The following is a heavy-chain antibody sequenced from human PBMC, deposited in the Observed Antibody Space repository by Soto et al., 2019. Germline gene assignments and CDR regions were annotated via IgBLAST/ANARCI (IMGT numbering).Heavy chain of an antibody. V-gene: IGHV1-46*04. Sequence: GHSVKVSRKASGYSIARYDIHWVRQAPGQGLEWMGITNPSGCSTNYAQKLQGRVTMTRVTSTSTVYMELSSLRSVDTAVYYCARGATAVEIPYEFWGQGTLVTVSS. CDR3: ARGATAVEIPYEF. D-gene: IGHD2-21*02. CDR1: GYSIARYD. CDR2: TNPSGCST. J-gene: IGHJ4*02.